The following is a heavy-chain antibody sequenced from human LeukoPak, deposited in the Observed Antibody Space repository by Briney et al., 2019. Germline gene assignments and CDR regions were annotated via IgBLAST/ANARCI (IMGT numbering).Heavy chain of an antibody. CDR1: GFTFSSYE. V-gene: IGHV3-23*01. Sequence: GGSLRLSCAASGFTFSSYEMNWVRQAPGKGLQFVSIISASGGPGTYNNAVRGRFTISRDNPRNTLYLQMNSLGADDTGIYYCARGSSTLTRHLDYWGQGTPVTVSS. CDR2: ISASGGPGT. D-gene: IGHD3-16*01. J-gene: IGHJ4*02. CDR3: ARGSSTLTRHLDY.